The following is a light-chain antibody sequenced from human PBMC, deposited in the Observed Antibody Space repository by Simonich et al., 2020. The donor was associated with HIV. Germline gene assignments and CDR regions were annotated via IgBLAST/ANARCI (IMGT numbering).Light chain of an antibody. V-gene: IGKV1-9*01. Sequence: IQLTQSPSSLSASVGDRVTISCRARQGISNYLAWYQQKPGKAPNLLIYAASPLQSGVPSRFSGSGSGTEFTLTISSLQPEDFATYYCQQLNSYPPFGPGTKVDIK. CDR3: QQLNSYPP. CDR1: QGISNY. J-gene: IGKJ3*01. CDR2: AAS.